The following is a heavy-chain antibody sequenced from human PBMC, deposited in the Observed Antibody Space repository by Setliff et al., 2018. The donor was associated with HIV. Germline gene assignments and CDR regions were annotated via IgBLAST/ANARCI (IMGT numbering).Heavy chain of an antibody. CDR2: IYHSGST. CDR3: ARHDGTYCGGDCYLLGYFDL. CDR1: DYSISSGYY. J-gene: IGHJ2*01. D-gene: IGHD2-21*02. Sequence: SETLSLTCAVSDYSISSGYYWGWIRQPPGKGLEWIGSIYHSGSTYYNPSLKSRVTISVDTSKNQFSLNLSSATAADTAVYYCARHDGTYCGGDCYLLGYFDLWGRGTLVTVSS. V-gene: IGHV4-38-2*01.